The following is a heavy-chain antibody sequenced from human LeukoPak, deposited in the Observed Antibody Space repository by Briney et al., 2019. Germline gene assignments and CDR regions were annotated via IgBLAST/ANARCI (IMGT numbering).Heavy chain of an antibody. CDR1: GFTFSSYG. V-gene: IGHV3-30*02. Sequence: GGSLRLSCGASGFTFSSYGMHWVRQAPGKGLEWVAFIWYDGSNKSYSDSVRGRFTISRDNSKNTLYLQMNSLRVEDTAVYYCAPRVVVIAAPFDYWGQGTLVTVSS. D-gene: IGHD2-21*01. CDR2: IWYDGSNK. CDR3: APRVVVIAAPFDY. J-gene: IGHJ4*02.